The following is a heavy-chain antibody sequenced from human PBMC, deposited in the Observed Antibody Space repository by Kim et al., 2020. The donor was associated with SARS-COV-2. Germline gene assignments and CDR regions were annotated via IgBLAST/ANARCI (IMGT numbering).Heavy chain of an antibody. CDR3: AREGEEMATNLSDY. Sequence: GGSLRLSCAASGFTFSSFGMHWVRQAPGKGLEWEAHIYYDGSYEYYADSVKGRFTISRDNSKNTLYLQTNGLRVEDTAVYYCAREGEEMATNLSDYWGQGTLVTVSS. D-gene: IGHD2-21*01. V-gene: IGHV3-33*08. CDR2: IYYDGSYE. J-gene: IGHJ4*02. CDR1: GFTFSSFG.